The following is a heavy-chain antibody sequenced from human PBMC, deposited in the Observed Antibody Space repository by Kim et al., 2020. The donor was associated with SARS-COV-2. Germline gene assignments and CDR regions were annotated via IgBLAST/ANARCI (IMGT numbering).Heavy chain of an antibody. D-gene: IGHD1-26*01. CDR3: TTGVVVRVVGATHDI. Sequence: GGSLRLSCAASGFTFSNAWMSWVRQAPGKGLEWVGRIKSKTDGGTTDYAAPVKGRFTISRDDSKNTLYLQMNSLKTEDTAVYYCTTGVVVRVVGATHDIWGQGTTVTVSS. CDR1: GFTFSNAW. CDR2: IKSKTDGGTT. V-gene: IGHV3-15*01. J-gene: IGHJ6*02.